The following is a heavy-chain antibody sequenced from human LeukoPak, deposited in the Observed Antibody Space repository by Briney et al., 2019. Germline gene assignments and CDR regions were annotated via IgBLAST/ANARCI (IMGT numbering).Heavy chain of an antibody. D-gene: IGHD6-19*01. J-gene: IGHJ4*02. Sequence: PGGSLRLSCAASGFTFSSYAMNWVRQAPGKGLEWVSYISGGSSFTYYVDSVKGRFTISRDNAKNSLYLQMNSLRAEDTAVYYCARDLGYSSGPNYWGQGTRVTVSS. CDR2: ISGGSSFT. CDR1: GFTFSSYA. V-gene: IGHV3-21*01. CDR3: ARDLGYSSGPNY.